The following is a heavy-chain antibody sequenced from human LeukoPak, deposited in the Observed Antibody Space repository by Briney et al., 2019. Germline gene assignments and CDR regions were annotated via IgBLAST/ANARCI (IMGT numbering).Heavy chain of an antibody. CDR1: GGSISSSSYY. V-gene: IGHV4-39*07. J-gene: IGHJ4*02. Sequence: SETLSLICTVSGGSISSSSYYWGWIRQPPGKGLEWIGRIYYSGSTYYNPSLKSRFTISVDTSKNQFSLKLSSVTAADTAVYYCARVLGYCSSTSCYYVDYWGQGTLVTVSS. CDR3: ARVLGYCSSTSCYYVDY. CDR2: IYYSGST. D-gene: IGHD2-2*01.